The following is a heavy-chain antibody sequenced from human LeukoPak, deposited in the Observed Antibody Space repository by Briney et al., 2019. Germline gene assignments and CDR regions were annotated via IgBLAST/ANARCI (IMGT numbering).Heavy chain of an antibody. V-gene: IGHV6-1*01. Sequence: SQTLSLTCAISGDSVSSNSAAWDWIRQSPSRGLEWLGRTYYRSKWYNDYAVSVKSRITINPETAKNQFSLQLNSVTPEDTAVYYCARDMDYYGSGNYYNSRWFDPWGQGTLVTVSS. CDR2: TYYRSKWYN. D-gene: IGHD3-10*01. CDR3: ARDMDYYGSGNYYNSRWFDP. CDR1: GDSVSSNSAA. J-gene: IGHJ5*02.